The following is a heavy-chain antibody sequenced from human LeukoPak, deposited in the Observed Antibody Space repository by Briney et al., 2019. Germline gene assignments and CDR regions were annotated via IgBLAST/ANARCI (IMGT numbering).Heavy chain of an antibody. CDR1: GYTFTSYD. J-gene: IGHJ1*01. D-gene: IGHD6-13*01. Sequence: ASVKVSCKASGYTFTSYDMHWVRQAPGQGLEWMGLINPSGGSTSYAQMFQGRVTMTRDTSTSTVYMGLSSLRSEDTAVYYCARGGSSWYRGSFQHWGQGTLVAVSS. CDR2: INPSGGST. V-gene: IGHV1-46*01. CDR3: ARGGSSWYRGSFQH.